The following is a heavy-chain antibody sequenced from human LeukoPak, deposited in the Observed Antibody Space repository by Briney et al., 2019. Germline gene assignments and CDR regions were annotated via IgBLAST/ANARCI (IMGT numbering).Heavy chain of an antibody. D-gene: IGHD6-19*01. V-gene: IGHV3-23*01. CDR1: GFTFSSYA. CDR3: AKIKDSAMAIYYYGMDV. J-gene: IGHJ6*02. Sequence: GGSLRLSCAASGFTFSSYAMNWVRQAPGKGLERVSGISGNGGSTYYADSVKGRFTISRDSSKNTLYLQMNSLRAEDTAVYYCAKIKDSAMAIYYYGMDVWGQGTTVTVSS. CDR2: ISGNGGST.